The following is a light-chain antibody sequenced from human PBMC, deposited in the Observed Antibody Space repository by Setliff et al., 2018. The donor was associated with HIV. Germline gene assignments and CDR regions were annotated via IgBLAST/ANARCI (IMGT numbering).Light chain of an antibody. Sequence: QSVLAQPASVSGSPGQSITISCTGTSSDVGGYIYVSWYQQHPGKAPKLLIYDVTNRPSGVSSRFSGSRSGNSASLSISGLQAEDEADYYCSSYAGNKSRVFGGGTKVTVL. CDR3: SSYAGNKSRV. CDR2: DVT. CDR1: SSDVGGYIY. J-gene: IGLJ3*02. V-gene: IGLV2-14*01.